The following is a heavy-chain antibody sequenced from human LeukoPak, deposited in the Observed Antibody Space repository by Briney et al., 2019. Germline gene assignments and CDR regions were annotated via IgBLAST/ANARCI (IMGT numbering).Heavy chain of an antibody. CDR2: INTYTGEP. J-gene: IGHJ6*02. D-gene: IGHD3-16*01. V-gene: IGHV7-4-1*02. CDR3: VRTADSYGYKYYNAMDV. CDR1: GYIFKNYP. Sequence: ASVKVSCKASGYIFKNYPLNWVRQAPGQGLEWMGWINTYTGEPAYAQGFTGRFVFSSDTAATTAYLQISRLKAEDTAVYYCVRTADSYGYKYYNAMDVWGQGTTVTVSS.